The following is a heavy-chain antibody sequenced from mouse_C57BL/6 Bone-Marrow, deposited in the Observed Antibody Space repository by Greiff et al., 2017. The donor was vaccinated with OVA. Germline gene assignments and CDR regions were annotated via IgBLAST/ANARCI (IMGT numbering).Heavy chain of an antibody. CDR3: ARGTYDGYSWFAY. V-gene: IGHV1-64*01. J-gene: IGHJ3*01. CDR1: GYTFTSYW. CDR2: IHPNSGST. Sequence: VQLQQSGAELVKPGASVKLSCKASGYTFTSYWMHWVKQRPGQGLEWIGMIHPNSGSTNYNEKFKSKATLTVDKSSSTAYMQLSSLTSEDSAVYYCARGTYDGYSWFAYWGQGTLVTVSA. D-gene: IGHD2-3*01.